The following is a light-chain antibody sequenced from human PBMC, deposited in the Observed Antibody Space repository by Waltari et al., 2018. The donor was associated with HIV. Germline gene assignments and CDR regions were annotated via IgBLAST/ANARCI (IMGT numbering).Light chain of an antibody. CDR2: EVS. CDR3: MQSIQLIT. Sequence: DIVMTQTPLSLSVTPGQPASISCKSSQSLLHSDGKTYLYWYLQKPGQSPQLLIYEVSNRCSGVPDRFSGSGSGTDFTLKISRVEAEDVGVYYCMQSIQLITFGQGTRLELK. CDR1: QSLLHSDGKTY. J-gene: IGKJ5*01. V-gene: IGKV2D-29*02.